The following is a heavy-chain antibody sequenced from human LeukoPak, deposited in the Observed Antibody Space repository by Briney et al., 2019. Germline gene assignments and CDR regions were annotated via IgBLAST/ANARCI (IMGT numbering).Heavy chain of an antibody. CDR2: ISGSGGST. CDR3: ARGGYDSSGYYDAFHI. D-gene: IGHD3-22*01. V-gene: IGHV3-23*01. J-gene: IGHJ3*02. CDR1: GFTFSSYA. Sequence: GGSLRLSCAASGFTFSSYAMSWVRQAPGKGLEWVSAISGSGGSTYYADSVKGRFTISRDNSKNTLNLQMNSLRAEDTAVYYCARGGYDSSGYYDAFHIWGQGTMVTVSS.